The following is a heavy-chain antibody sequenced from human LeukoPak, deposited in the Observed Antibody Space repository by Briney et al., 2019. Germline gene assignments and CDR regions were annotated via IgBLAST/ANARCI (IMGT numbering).Heavy chain of an antibody. D-gene: IGHD3-16*02. CDR2: ISSSSSYI. J-gene: IGHJ4*02. CDR1: GFTFSSYS. CDR3: ARSLITFGGVIVIFDY. V-gene: IGHV3-21*01. Sequence: GGSLRLSCAASGFTFSSYSMNWVRQAPGKGLEWASSISSSSSYIYYADSVKGRFTISRDNAKNSLYLQMNSLRAEDTAVYYCARSLITFGGVIVIFDYWGQGTLVTVSS.